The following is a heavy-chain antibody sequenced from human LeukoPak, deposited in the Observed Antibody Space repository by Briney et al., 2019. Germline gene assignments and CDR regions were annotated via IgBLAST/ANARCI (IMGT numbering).Heavy chain of an antibody. V-gene: IGHV4/OR15-8*01. CDR1: GGSISSRYW. J-gene: IGHJ5*02. D-gene: IGHD6-13*01. CDR3: ARKGSSTWYTYWFDP. Sequence: PSETLSLTCIVSGGSISSRYWNWIRQPPGKGLEWIGEINHSGSTNYNPSLKSRVTISVDKSKNQFSLKVSSLTAADTAVYYCARKGSSTWYTYWFDPWGQGTLVTVSS. CDR2: INHSGST.